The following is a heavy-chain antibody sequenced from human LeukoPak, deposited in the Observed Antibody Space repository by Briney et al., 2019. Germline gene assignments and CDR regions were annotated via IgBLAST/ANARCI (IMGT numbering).Heavy chain of an antibody. V-gene: IGHV1-2*06. J-gene: IGHJ4*02. CDR2: INPNSGGT. D-gene: IGHD1-26*01. CDR3: AREGSGSSFDY. Sequence: ASVKVSCKASGYTFTGYYMHWVRQAPGQGLEWMGRINPNSGGTNYAQKFQGRVTMTRDTSISTAYMELSSLRSEDTAVYYCAREGSGSSFDYWGQGTLVTVSS. CDR1: GYTFTGYY.